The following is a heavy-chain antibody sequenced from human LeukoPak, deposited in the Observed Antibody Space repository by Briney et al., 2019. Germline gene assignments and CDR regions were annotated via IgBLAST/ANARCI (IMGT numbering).Heavy chain of an antibody. Sequence: SETLSLTCTVSGGSISNFYWSWIRQPPGKGLEWIGYIYYSGSTNYNPSLKSRVTISVDTSKNQFSLKLSSVTAADTAVYYCARGIAEDYWGQGTLVSVSS. CDR2: IYYSGST. J-gene: IGHJ4*02. CDR1: GGSISNFY. CDR3: ARGIAEDY. V-gene: IGHV4-59*01. D-gene: IGHD2-21*01.